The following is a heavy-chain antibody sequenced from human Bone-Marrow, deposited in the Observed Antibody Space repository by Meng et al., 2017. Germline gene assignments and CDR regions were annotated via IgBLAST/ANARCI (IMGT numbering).Heavy chain of an antibody. CDR1: GDSGSGNRAL. V-gene: IGHV6-1*01. J-gene: IGHJ4*02. D-gene: IGHD3-10*01. CDR3: ASWYGES. Sequence: KPPPTLSPTCPIPGDSGSGNRALWHWVRQSPSRGLEWLGHTYYRSQWQSHYGASVKSRISIYADTSRNQFSLILNSVTPEDTAVYYCASWYGESWGQGTLVTVSS. CDR2: TYYRSQWQS.